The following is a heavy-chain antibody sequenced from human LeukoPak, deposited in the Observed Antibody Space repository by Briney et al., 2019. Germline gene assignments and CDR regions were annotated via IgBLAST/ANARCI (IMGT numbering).Heavy chain of an antibody. CDR3: AKTPDYYYDSSGYYRQDFDY. V-gene: IGHV3-23*01. D-gene: IGHD3-22*01. CDR1: GFTFSSYA. J-gene: IGHJ4*02. Sequence: GGSLRLSCAASGFTFSSYAMSWVRQAPGKGLEWVSAISGSGGSTYYADSVKGRFIISRDNSKNTLYLQMNSLRAEDTAVYYCAKTPDYYYDSSGYYRQDFDYWGQGTLVTVSS. CDR2: ISGSGGST.